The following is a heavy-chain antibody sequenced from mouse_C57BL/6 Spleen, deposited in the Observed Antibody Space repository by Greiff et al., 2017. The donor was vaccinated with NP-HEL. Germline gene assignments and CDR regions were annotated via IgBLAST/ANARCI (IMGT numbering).Heavy chain of an antibody. CDR1: GYSFTDYN. CDR2: INPNYGTT. V-gene: IGHV1-39*01. Sequence: VQLQQSGPELVKPGASVKISCKASGYSFTDYNMNWVKQSNGKSLEWIGVINPNYGTTSYNQKFKGKATLTVDQSSSTAYMQLNSLTSEDSAVYDCAREDYGSSYYAMDYWGQGTSVTVSS. J-gene: IGHJ4*01. D-gene: IGHD1-1*01. CDR3: AREDYGSSYYAMDY.